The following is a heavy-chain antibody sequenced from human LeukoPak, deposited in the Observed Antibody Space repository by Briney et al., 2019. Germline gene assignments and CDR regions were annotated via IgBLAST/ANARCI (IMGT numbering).Heavy chain of an antibody. J-gene: IGHJ4*02. V-gene: IGHV1-3*01. CDR2: INAGNGNT. CDR1: GYTFTSYA. CDR3: ARSKLLWFGELLPFDY. Sequence: VASVKVSCKASGYTFTSYAMHWVRQAPGQRLEWMGWINAGNGNTKYSQKFQGRVTITRDTSASTAYMELSSLRSEDTAVYYCARSKLLWFGELLPFDYWGQGTLVTVSS. D-gene: IGHD3-10*01.